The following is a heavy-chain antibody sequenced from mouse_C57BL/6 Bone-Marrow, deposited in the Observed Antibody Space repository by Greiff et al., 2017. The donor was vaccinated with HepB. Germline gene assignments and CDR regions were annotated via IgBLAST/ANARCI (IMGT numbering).Heavy chain of an antibody. CDR3: ARVTTVVATPDY. V-gene: IGHV1-69*01. Sequence: QVQLQQPGAELVMPGASVKLSCKASGYTFTSYWMHWVKQRPGQGLEWIGEIDPSDSYTNYNQKFKGKSTLTVDKSSSTAYMQLSSLTSEDSAVYYCARVTTVVATPDYWGQGTTLTVSS. CDR2: IDPSDSYT. D-gene: IGHD1-1*01. CDR1: GYTFTSYW. J-gene: IGHJ2*01.